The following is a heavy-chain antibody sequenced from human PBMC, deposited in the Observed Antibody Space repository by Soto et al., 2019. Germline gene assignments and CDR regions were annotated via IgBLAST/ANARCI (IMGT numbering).Heavy chain of an antibody. CDR1: GGSISSYY. CDR3: ARGYIHSSGWIYYYYMDV. CDR2: IYYSGST. Sequence: SETLSLTCTVSGGSISSYYWSWIRQPPGKGLEWIGYIYYSGSTNYNPSLKSRVTISVDTSKNQFSLKLSSVTAADTAVYYCARGYIHSSGWIYYYYMDVWGKGTTVTVSS. J-gene: IGHJ6*03. V-gene: IGHV4-59*08. D-gene: IGHD6-19*01.